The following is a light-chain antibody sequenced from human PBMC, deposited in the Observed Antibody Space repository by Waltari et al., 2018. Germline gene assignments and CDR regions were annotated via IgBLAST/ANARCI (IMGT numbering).Light chain of an antibody. V-gene: IGLV2-23*02. Sequence: QSALTQPASVSGSPGQSITISCTGTGSDVGRFHLLPWSQLLPGQAPHLLISEVNHRPSGVSNRFFGSKSGITASLTISGLQAGDEADYYCCSYAGSTTYVLFGGGTKLTVL. CDR2: EVN. J-gene: IGLJ2*01. CDR3: CSYAGSTTYVL. CDR1: GSDVGRFHL.